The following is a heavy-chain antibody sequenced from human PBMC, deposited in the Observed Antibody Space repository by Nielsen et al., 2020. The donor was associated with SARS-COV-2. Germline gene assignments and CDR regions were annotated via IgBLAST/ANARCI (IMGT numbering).Heavy chain of an antibody. CDR2: ISYDGSNK. Sequence: GGSLRLSCAASGFTFSSYGMHWVRQAPGKGLEWVAVISYDGSNKYYADSVKGRFTISRDNSKNTLYLQMNSLRAEDTALYYCAKGVGISSGYLGYDAFDIWGQGTMVTVSS. J-gene: IGHJ3*02. V-gene: IGHV3-30*18. CDR3: AKGVGISSGYLGYDAFDI. D-gene: IGHD3-22*01. CDR1: GFTFSSYG.